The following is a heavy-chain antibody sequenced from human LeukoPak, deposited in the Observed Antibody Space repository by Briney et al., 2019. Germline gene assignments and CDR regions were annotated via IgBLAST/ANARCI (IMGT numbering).Heavy chain of an antibody. CDR2: IKSKSESETT. CDR1: GFTFSNTW. Sequence: GGSLRLSCAASGFTFSNTWMNWVRQAPGKGLEWVGRIKSKSESETTDYASPVKNRFTISRDDSKSTLYLQMDSLKTEDTAVYYCTKLNLGAFDYWGQGTLVTVSS. CDR3: TKLNLGAFDY. J-gene: IGHJ4*02. V-gene: IGHV3-15*01. D-gene: IGHD1-26*01.